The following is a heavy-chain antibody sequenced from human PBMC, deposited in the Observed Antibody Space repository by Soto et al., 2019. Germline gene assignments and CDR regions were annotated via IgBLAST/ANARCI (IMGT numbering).Heavy chain of an antibody. J-gene: IGHJ6*02. CDR3: AKAVSSSWYTDYYYGMDV. CDR1: GFTFSSYG. D-gene: IGHD6-13*01. V-gene: IGHV3-30*18. CDR2: ISYDGSNK. Sequence: QVQLVESGGGVVQPGRSLRLSCAASGFTFSSYGMHWVRQAPGKGLEWVAVISYDGSNKYYADSVKGRFTISRDNSKNTXXLQMNSLRAEDTAVYYCAKAVSSSWYTDYYYGMDVWGQGTTVTVSS.